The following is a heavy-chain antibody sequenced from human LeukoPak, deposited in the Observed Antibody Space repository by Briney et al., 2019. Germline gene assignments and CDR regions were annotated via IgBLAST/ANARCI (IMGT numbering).Heavy chain of an antibody. D-gene: IGHD4-17*01. V-gene: IGHV3-23*01. CDR1: GFTFSSYA. Sequence: GGSLRLSCAASGFTFSSYAMSWVRQAPGKGLEWVSAINSAGSTYYGDSVRGRFAISRDNSKNVLYLQMNSLRAEDTALYYCAKDQNTVATAPFDYWGQGTLVTVSS. J-gene: IGHJ4*02. CDR3: AKDQNTVATAPFDY. CDR2: INSAGST.